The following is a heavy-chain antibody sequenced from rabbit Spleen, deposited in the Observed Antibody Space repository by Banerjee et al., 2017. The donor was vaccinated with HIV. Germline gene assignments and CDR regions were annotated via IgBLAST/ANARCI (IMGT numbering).Heavy chain of an antibody. CDR2: IYAGYGTGT. D-gene: IGHD1-1*01. Sequence: QEQLVESGGGLVQPEGSLTLTCTASGFSFSSSDYMWWVRQAPGKGLELIACIYAGYGTGTYYASWAKGRFTISKTSSNTVTLQMTSLTAADTATYFCARDLVAVIGWNFNLWGPGTLVTVS. CDR3: ARDLVAVIGWNFNL. J-gene: IGHJ4*01. CDR1: GFSFSSSDY. V-gene: IGHV1S45*01.